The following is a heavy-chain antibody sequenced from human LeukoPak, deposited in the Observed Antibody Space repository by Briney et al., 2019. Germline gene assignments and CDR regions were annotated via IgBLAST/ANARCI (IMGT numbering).Heavy chain of an antibody. CDR2: IYPGDSDT. Sequence: GESLQISCKGSGCSFTSYWIGWVRQMPGKGLEWMGIIYPGDSDTRYSPSFQGQVTISADKSISTAYLQWSSLKASDTAMYYCARHESSGPYLGGDYYGMDVWGQGTTVTVSS. J-gene: IGHJ6*02. CDR3: ARHESSGPYLGGDYYGMDV. CDR1: GCSFTSYW. V-gene: IGHV5-51*01. D-gene: IGHD6-19*01.